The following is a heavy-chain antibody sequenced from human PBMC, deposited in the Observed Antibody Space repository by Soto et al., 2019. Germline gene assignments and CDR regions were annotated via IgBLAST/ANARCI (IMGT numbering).Heavy chain of an antibody. Sequence: PGGSLRLSCAASGFTFSSYAMSWVRQAPGKGLEWVSSISGIGHSTYYADSVKGRFTISRDNSKNTLFLQMSSLRAEDTAVYYCAKRIMATIGHFDSWGQGTLVTASS. CDR1: GFTFSSYA. D-gene: IGHD5-12*01. CDR3: AKRIMATIGHFDS. CDR2: ISGIGHST. V-gene: IGHV3-23*01. J-gene: IGHJ4*02.